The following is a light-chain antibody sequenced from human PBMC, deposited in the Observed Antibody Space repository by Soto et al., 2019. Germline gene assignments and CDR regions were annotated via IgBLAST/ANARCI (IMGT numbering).Light chain of an antibody. V-gene: IGLV2-14*01. CDR1: SSDIGDYDY. Sequence: QSALTQPASVSGSPGQSITISCTGTSSDIGDYDYVSWYQHLPGKAPKLLIFDVTHRPSGVSDRFSGSKSGNTASLIISGVRPEDEADYYCCSYTDIALDVVFGGGTKLTVL. CDR2: DVT. CDR3: CSYTDIALDVV. J-gene: IGLJ2*01.